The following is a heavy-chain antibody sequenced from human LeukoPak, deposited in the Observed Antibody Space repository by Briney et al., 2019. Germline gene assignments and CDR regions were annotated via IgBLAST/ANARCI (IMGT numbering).Heavy chain of an antibody. CDR3: ARARWLQFRGYFDY. D-gene: IGHD5-24*01. CDR2: ISSSSSTI. J-gene: IGHJ4*02. V-gene: IGHV3-48*01. Sequence: GGSLRLSCAASGFTFSTYAMHWVRQAPGKGLEWVSYISSSSSTIYYADSVKGRFTISRDNAKSSLYLQMNSLRAEDTAVYYCARARWLQFRGYFDYWGQGTLVTVSS. CDR1: GFTFSTYA.